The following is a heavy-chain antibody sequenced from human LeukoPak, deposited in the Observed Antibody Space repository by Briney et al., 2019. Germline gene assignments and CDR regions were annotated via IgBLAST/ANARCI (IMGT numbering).Heavy chain of an antibody. CDR3: ARVGFEYGDNRWFDP. CDR1: GYTFTGYD. J-gene: IGHJ5*02. D-gene: IGHD4-17*01. V-gene: IGHV1-2*02. CDR2: INPNSGGT. Sequence: ASVKVSCKASGYTFTGYDMHWVRQAPGQGLEWMGWINPNSGGTNYAQKFQGRVTMTRDTSISTAYMELSRLRSDDTAVYYCARVGFEYGDNRWFDPWGQGTLVTVSS.